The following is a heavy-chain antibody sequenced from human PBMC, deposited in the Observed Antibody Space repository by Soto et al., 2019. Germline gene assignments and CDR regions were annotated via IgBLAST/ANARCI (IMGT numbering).Heavy chain of an antibody. CDR1: GGSIDNAPYY. CDR2: SYHGGTT. V-gene: IGHV4-31*02. CDR3: ARATAYYCPNSDCGFFLAH. Sequence: QVLLQESGPRLVKPSQTLSLSCSVSGGSIDNAPYYWSWIRHLTGKGPELLGYSYHGGTTYFSPSLKSRVSMSIDTSKNQFSLEMTSVTAADTATYYCARATAYYCPNSDCGFFLAHWGRVARVAVSS. J-gene: IGHJ4*02. D-gene: IGHD2-8*01.